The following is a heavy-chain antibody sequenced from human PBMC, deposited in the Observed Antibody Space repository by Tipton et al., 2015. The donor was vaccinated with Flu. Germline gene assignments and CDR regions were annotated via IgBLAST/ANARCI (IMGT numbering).Heavy chain of an antibody. Sequence: LRLSCAVYGGSLTGYYWTWLRQSPGKGLEWIGEIHQSGIINYSPSLQSRLIMSLDTSRSQFSLRLSSVTAADTAIYYCARYGGASFWYFNLWGRGTLVTVAA. CDR3: ARYGGASFWYFNL. J-gene: IGHJ2*01. CDR2: IHQSGII. D-gene: IGHD2-21*01. V-gene: IGHV4-34*10. CDR1: GGSLTGYY.